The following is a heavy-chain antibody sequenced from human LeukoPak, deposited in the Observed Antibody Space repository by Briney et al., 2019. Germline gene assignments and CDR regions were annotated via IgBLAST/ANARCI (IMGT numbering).Heavy chain of an antibody. D-gene: IGHD4-17*01. CDR2: IIPIFGTA. Sequence: SVKVSCKASGGTFSSYAISWVRQAPGQGLEWMGGIIPIFGTANYAQKFQGRVTITADESTSTAYMELSSLRSEDTAVYYCARGALNYGDYVLPNWFDPWGQGALVTVSS. CDR3: ARGALNYGDYVLPNWFDP. CDR1: GGTFSSYA. V-gene: IGHV1-69*01. J-gene: IGHJ5*02.